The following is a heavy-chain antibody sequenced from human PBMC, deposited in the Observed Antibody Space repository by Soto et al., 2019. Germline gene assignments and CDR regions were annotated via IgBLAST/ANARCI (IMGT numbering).Heavy chain of an antibody. CDR1: GGTFSSYA. D-gene: IGHD5-12*01. CDR2: IIPIFGTA. Sequence: GASVKVSCKASGGTFSSYAISWVRQAPGQGLEWMGGIIPIFGTANYAQKFQGRVTITADESTGTAYMELSSLRSEDTAVYYCARANPGVDIVATTYYYYGMDVWGQGTTVTVSS. CDR3: ARANPGVDIVATTYYYYGMDV. V-gene: IGHV1-69*13. J-gene: IGHJ6*02.